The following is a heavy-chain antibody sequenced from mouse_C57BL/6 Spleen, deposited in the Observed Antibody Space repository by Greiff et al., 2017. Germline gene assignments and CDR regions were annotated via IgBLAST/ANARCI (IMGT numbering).Heavy chain of an antibody. CDR1: GFNIKDYY. V-gene: IGHV14-1*01. CDR2: IDPEDGDT. J-gene: IGHJ2*01. CDR3: TRQLRLRNYFDY. D-gene: IGHD3-2*02. Sequence: EVQLQQSGAELVRPGASVKLSCTASGFNIKDYYMHWVKQRPEQGLEWIGRIDPEDGDTEYAPKFQGKATMTADTSSNTAYLQLSSLTSEDTAVYYCTRQLRLRNYFDYWGQGTTLTVSS.